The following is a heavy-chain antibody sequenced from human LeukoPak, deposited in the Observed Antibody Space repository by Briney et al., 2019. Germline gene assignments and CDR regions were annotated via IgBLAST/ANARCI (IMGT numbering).Heavy chain of an antibody. CDR2: IYPGDSDT. CDR1: GYSFTSYW. D-gene: IGHD6-13*01. Sequence: GESLKISCKDSGYSFTSYWIGWVRQMPGKGLEWMGIIYPGDSDTRYSPSFQGQVTISADKSISTVYLQWSSLKASDTAMYYCAITGGGYSSTSYNWFDPWGQGTLVIVSS. J-gene: IGHJ5*02. V-gene: IGHV5-51*01. CDR3: AITGGGYSSTSYNWFDP.